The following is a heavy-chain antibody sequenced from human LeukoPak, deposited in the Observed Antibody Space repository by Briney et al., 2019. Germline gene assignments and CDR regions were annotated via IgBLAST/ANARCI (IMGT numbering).Heavy chain of an antibody. Sequence: ASVKVSCKASGYTFMSYGIHWVRQAPGQGLEWMGWSSVYDGNTKYAQKFQGRVTMTTDSSTSTAYMELRTLISDDTAVYYCAKGRRVDADDHFDYWGQGTLVTVSS. CDR1: GYTFMSYG. D-gene: IGHD1-1*01. V-gene: IGHV1-18*01. J-gene: IGHJ4*02. CDR3: AKGRRVDADDHFDY. CDR2: SSVYDGNT.